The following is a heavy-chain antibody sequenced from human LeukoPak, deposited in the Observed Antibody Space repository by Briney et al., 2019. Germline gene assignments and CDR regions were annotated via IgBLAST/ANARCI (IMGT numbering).Heavy chain of an antibody. V-gene: IGHV1-18*01. D-gene: IGHD3-3*01. Sequence: PRASVKVSCKTSGYSENFYGITWVRQAPGQGLEWMGWISAYNGNTNYAQKLQGRVTMTTDTSTSTAYMELRSLRSDDTAVYYCARNGEWLLYSGPYYYYYYMDVWGKGTTVTVSS. CDR2: ISAYNGNT. J-gene: IGHJ6*03. CDR3: ARNGEWLLYSGPYYYYYYMDV. CDR1: GYSENFYG.